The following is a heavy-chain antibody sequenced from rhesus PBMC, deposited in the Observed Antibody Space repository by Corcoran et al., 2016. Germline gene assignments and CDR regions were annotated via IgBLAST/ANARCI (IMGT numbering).Heavy chain of an antibody. CDR2: INGNSGST. D-gene: IGHD6-31*01. V-gene: IGHV4-80*01. CDR1: GASISSYW. J-gene: IGHJ4*01. CDR3: ARDNRAAAGVDY. Sequence: QVQLQESGPGLVKPSATLSLTCAVPGASISSYWWSWIRQPPGKGLEWIGEINGNSGSTYYNPSLKSRVTISKDASKNQFSLKLSSVTAADTAVYYCARDNRAAAGVDYWGQGVLVTVSS.